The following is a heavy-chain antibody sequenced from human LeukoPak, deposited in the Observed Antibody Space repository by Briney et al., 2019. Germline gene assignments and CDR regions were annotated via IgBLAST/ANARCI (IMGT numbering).Heavy chain of an antibody. V-gene: IGHV3-30*02. Sequence: GGSLRLSCAASGFPFSNYGMHWVRQAPGKGLEWVSYISYDRANEYYADSVKDRFTIFRDNSKNTLYLQMNSLRGDDTGMYFCAKDSSSSNYYYGLDVWGQGTTVTVSS. CDR2: ISYDRANE. CDR1: GFPFSNYG. D-gene: IGHD6-13*01. CDR3: AKDSSSSNYYYGLDV. J-gene: IGHJ6*02.